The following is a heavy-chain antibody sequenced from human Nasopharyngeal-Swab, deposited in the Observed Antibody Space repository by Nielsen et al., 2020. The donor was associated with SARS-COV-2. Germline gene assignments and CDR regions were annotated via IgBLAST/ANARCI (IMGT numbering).Heavy chain of an antibody. J-gene: IGHJ6*02. CDR1: GWSFSGYY. V-gene: IGHV4-34*01. Sequence: SETLSLTCAVDGWSFSGYYWSWIRQPPGKGLEWIGEINHSGSTNYNPSLKSRVTISVDTSKNQFSLKLSSVTAADTAVYYCARNGYSSSRGYYGMDVWGQGTTVTVSS. CDR2: INHSGST. D-gene: IGHD6-6*01. CDR3: ARNGYSSSRGYYGMDV.